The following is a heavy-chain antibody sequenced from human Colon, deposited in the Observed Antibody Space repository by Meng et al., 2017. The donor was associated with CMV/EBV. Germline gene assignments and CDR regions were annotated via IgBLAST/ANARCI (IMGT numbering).Heavy chain of an antibody. CDR1: FTFSDYW. J-gene: IGHJ1*01. D-gene: IGHD3-22*01. Sequence: FTFSDYWMSWVRQAPGKGLVWVSRIKSDGSQRDYGASVKGRFTISRDNAKNTVYLQMSSLRVEDTAIYYCARMGYFDSSGYYGYLQKWGQGTLVTVSS. CDR2: IKSDGSQR. V-gene: IGHV3-74*01. CDR3: ARMGYFDSSGYYGYLQK.